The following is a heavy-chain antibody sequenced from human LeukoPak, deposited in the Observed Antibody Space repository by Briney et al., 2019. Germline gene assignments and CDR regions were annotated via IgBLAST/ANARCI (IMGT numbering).Heavy chain of an antibody. CDR1: GFTFSTYA. Sequence: PGGSLRLSCAASGFTFSTYAVTWVRQAPGKGLEWVSTISGSGDSTYYADSVKGRFTISRDNSKDTLYLQMSSVRVDDTAVYYCARDRGRYYDSRGFYWGYYFDSRGQGILVTVST. D-gene: IGHD3-22*01. V-gene: IGHV3-23*01. J-gene: IGHJ4*02. CDR2: ISGSGDST. CDR3: ARDRGRYYDSRGFYWGYYFDS.